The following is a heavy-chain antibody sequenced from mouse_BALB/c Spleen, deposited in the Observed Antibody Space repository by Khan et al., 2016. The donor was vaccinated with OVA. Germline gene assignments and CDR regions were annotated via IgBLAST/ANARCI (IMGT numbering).Heavy chain of an antibody. CDR1: GDSITSGY. Sequence: EVQLQESGPSLVKPSQTLSLTCSVTGDSITSGYWNWIRKFPGNKLEYMGYISYSGSTYYNPSLNSRFSITRDTSKNQHYLQLNSMTTEDSATYYCAGTSYYGYYYFDYWGQGTTVTVSS. CDR3: AGTSYYGYYYFDY. J-gene: IGHJ2*01. V-gene: IGHV3-8*02. CDR2: ISYSGST. D-gene: IGHD2-9*01.